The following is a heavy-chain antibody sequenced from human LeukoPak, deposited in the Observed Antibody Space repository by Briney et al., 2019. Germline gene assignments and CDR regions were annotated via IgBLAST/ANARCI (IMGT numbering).Heavy chain of an antibody. V-gene: IGHV3-23*01. CDR1: GFTFSSYA. Sequence: GGSLRLSCAASGFTFSSYAMSWVRQAPGKGLEWVSTIRSGGGYTYYPDSVKGRFTISRDNSKNTLYLQMNSLRAEDTAVYNCAKSLYYYYYMDVWGKGTTVTVSS. J-gene: IGHJ6*03. CDR2: IRSGGGYT. CDR3: AKSLYYYYYMDV.